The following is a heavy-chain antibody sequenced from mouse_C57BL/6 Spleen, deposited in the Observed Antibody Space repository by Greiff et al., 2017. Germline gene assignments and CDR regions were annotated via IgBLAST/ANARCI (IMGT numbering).Heavy chain of an antibody. J-gene: IGHJ4*01. V-gene: IGHV1-81*01. CDR2: IYPRSGNT. CDR3: ARKTAQVSYYAMDY. D-gene: IGHD3-2*02. Sequence: QVQLQQSGAELARPGASVKLSCKASGYTFTSYGISWVKQRTGQGLEWIGEIYPRSGNTYYNEKFKGKATLTADKSSSTAYMELRSLTSEDSAVYFCARKTAQVSYYAMDYWGQGTSVTVSS. CDR1: GYTFTSYG.